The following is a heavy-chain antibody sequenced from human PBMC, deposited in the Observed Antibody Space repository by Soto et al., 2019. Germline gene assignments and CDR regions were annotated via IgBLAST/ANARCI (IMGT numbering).Heavy chain of an antibody. CDR2: ISYDGSNK. V-gene: IGHV3-30-3*01. CDR3: ARLDSYGHSYYYSGMDV. CDR1: GFTFSSYA. J-gene: IGHJ6*02. D-gene: IGHD5-18*01. Sequence: GGSLKLSCASSGFTFSSYAMHWVGQAPGKGLEWVAVISYDGSNKYYADSVKGRFTISRDNSKNTLYLQMNSLRAEDTAVYYCARLDSYGHSYYYSGMDVWGQGT.